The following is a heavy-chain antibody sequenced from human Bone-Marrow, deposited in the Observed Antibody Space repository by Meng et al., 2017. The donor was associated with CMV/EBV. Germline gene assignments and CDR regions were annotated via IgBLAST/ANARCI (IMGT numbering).Heavy chain of an antibody. CDR2: IYTSGST. CDR3: ARDGRDCSSTSCYQPVYYYGMDV. J-gene: IGHJ6*02. V-gene: IGHV4-4*07. Sequence: SETLSLTCTVSGGSISSYYWSWIRQPAGKGLEWIGRIYTSGSTNYNPSLKSRVTMSVDTSKNQFSLKLSSVTAADTAVYCCARDGRDCSSTSCYQPVYYYGMDVWGQGTTVTVSS. D-gene: IGHD2-2*01. CDR1: GGSISSYY.